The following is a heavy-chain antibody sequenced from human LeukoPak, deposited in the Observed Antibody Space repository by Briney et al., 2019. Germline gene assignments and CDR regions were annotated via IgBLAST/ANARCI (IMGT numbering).Heavy chain of an antibody. D-gene: IGHD3-10*01. CDR2: IRYDGSNK. V-gene: IGHV3-30*02. J-gene: IGHJ4*02. Sequence: GGSLRLSCAASGFTFSSYGMSWVRQAPGKGLEWVAFIRYDGSNKYYADSVKGRFTISRDNSKNTLYLQMNSLRAEDTAVYYCAKADQLLWFGEFDDYWGQGTLVTVSS. CDR1: GFTFSSYG. CDR3: AKADQLLWFGEFDDY.